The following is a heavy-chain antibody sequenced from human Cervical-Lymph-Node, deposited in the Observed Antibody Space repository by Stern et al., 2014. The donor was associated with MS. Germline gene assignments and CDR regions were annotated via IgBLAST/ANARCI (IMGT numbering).Heavy chain of an antibody. CDR1: GD. V-gene: IGHV1-69*06. J-gene: IGHJ5*02. CDR3: ATGAGDNWFDP. CDR2: IIRPAGTA. D-gene: IGHD3-10*01. Sequence: QVQLVQSGADVKQPGSSLRLSCKASGDISWLRQAPGQGLASMGGIIRPAGTAPYTQRFQGRLTITADRSRNTTYMELSSLRSDDTAIYYCATGAGDNWFDPWGQGTLVTVSS.